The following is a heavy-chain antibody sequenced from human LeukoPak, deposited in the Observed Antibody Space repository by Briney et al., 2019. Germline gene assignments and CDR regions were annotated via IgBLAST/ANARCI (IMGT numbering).Heavy chain of an antibody. V-gene: IGHV3-30*04. J-gene: IGHJ4*02. CDR2: ISYDGSNK. D-gene: IGHD3-10*01. Sequence: PGGSLRLSCAASGFTFSSYAMHWVRQAPGKGLEWVAVISYDGSNKYYADSVKGRFTISRDNSKNTLYLQMNSLRAEDTAVYYCARDTSKNYYGSDYWGQGTLVTVSS. CDR3: ARDTSKNYYGSDY. CDR1: GFTFSSYA.